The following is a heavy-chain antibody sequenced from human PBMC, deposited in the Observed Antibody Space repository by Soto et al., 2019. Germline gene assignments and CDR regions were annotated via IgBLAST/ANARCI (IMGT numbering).Heavy chain of an antibody. Sequence: QVQLVESGGGVVQPGRSLRLSCAASGFTFSSYGMHWVRQAPGKGLEWVAVIWYDGSNKYYADSVKGRFTISRDNSKNTLYLRMNSLRAEDTAVYYCARDLASPRRSEYYYYMDVWGKGTTVTVSS. D-gene: IGHD2-2*01. CDR1: GFTFSSYG. CDR3: ARDLASPRRSEYYYYMDV. J-gene: IGHJ6*03. CDR2: IWYDGSNK. V-gene: IGHV3-33*01.